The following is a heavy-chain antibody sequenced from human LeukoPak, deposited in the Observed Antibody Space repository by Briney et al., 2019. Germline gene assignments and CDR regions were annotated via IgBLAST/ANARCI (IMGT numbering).Heavy chain of an antibody. CDR2: IYHSGST. J-gene: IGHJ4*02. D-gene: IGHD3-22*01. V-gene: IGHV4-30-2*01. CDR1: GDSISSGGYS. CDR3: ASYDSSGSTFGY. Sequence: PSETLSLTCTVSGDSISSGGYSWSWIRQPPGKGLEWIGYIYHSGSTYYNPSLKSRVTISVDRSKNQFSLKLSSVTAADTAVYYCASYDSSGSTFGYWGQGTLVTVSS.